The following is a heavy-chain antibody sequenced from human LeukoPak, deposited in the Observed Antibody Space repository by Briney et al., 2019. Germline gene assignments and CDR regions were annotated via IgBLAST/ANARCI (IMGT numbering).Heavy chain of an antibody. D-gene: IGHD3-22*01. V-gene: IGHV3-48*02. Sequence: GGSLRLSCTASGFPFTSYFMNWVRQAPGKGLEWISYISSSSSMIYYAESVKGRFTIFRDNAKDSVYLQMNSLRDEDTAVYYCASLSDSDGIYDYWGQGALVTVSS. CDR1: GFPFTSYF. CDR2: ISSSSSMI. CDR3: ASLSDSDGIYDY. J-gene: IGHJ4*02.